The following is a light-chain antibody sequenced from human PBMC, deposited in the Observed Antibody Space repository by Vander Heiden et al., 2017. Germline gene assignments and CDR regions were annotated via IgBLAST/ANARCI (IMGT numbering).Light chain of an antibody. V-gene: IGKV3-20*01. CDR3: QQYGSSPLT. CDR1: QSVSSSY. J-gene: IGKJ4*01. CDR2: GAY. Sequence: TQSPGTLSLSPGERATLSCRASQSVSSSYLAWYQQKPGQAPRLLIYGAYSMATGIPDRFSGSGSGTDFTLTISSLEPEDFAVYYCQQYGSSPLTFGGGTKVEIK.